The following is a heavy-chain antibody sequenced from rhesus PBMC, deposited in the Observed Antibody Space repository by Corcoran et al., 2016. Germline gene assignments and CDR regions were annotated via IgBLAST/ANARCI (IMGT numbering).Heavy chain of an antibody. J-gene: IGHJ4*01. V-gene: IGHV3S18*01. D-gene: IGHD3-16*01. CDR2: ISYTGGSK. CDR1: GFSFSDYY. Sequence: EVQLVESGGGLAKPGGSLRLSCAASGFSFSDYYMFWVRQAPGKGLEWVSGISYTGGSKYYADSVKGRFTNSRENAKNTLYLQMDSRRAEDTAVYYCARDRTIVVPAFDYWGQGVLVTVSS. CDR3: ARDRTIVVPAFDY.